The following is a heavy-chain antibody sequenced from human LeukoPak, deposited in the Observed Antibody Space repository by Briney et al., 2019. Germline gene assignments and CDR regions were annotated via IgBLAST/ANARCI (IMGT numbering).Heavy chain of an antibody. CDR3: ARGSLRFGESETLNH. Sequence: GGSLRLSCAASGSTFSSYAMSWVRQAPGKGLEWVSAISGSGGSTYYADSVKGRFTISRDNSKNTLYLQMNSLRAEDTAVYYCARGSLRFGESETLNHWGQGTLVTVSS. J-gene: IGHJ5*02. CDR2: ISGSGGST. V-gene: IGHV3-23*01. D-gene: IGHD3-10*01. CDR1: GSTFSSYA.